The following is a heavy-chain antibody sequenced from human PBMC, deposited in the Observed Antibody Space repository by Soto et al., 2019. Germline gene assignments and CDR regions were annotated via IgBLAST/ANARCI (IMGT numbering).Heavy chain of an antibody. CDR1: GFTFSRHG. D-gene: IGHD3-22*01. V-gene: IGHV3-30*18. Sequence: QVQLVESGGGVVQPGRSLRLSCAASGFTFSRHGMHWVRQAPGKGLEWVAVISYDGSNKLYADSVKGRFTVSRDNSKNTLYLQMNSLRPEDTAVYYCAKGTVIVVEDGFGYFDYWGQGALVTVSS. CDR2: ISYDGSNK. CDR3: AKGTVIVVEDGFGYFDY. J-gene: IGHJ4*02.